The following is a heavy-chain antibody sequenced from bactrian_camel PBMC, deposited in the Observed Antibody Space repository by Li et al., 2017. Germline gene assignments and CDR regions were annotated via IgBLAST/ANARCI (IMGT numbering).Heavy chain of an antibody. D-gene: IGHD1*01. Sequence: QLVESGGDLVHPGHSLTLSCAASGFSFSDHQMYWVRQPPGKGLEWVSHINSRGVITHYRESVKGRFIISRNNDKSTLQLFMNNLGPEDTAVYYCVTDIMAREYASWKYWGQGTQVTVS. CDR3: VTDIMAREYASWKY. V-gene: IGHV3S1*01. J-gene: IGHJ4*01. CDR2: INSRGVIT. CDR1: GFSFSDHQ.